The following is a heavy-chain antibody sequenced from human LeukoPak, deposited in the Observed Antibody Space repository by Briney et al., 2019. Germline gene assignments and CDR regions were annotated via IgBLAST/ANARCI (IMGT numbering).Heavy chain of an antibody. V-gene: IGHV1-18*01. CDR2: ISAQHGQT. CDR3: ARDYDILTEDVFYYYMDV. Sequence: ASVKVSCKTSGYSENFYGITWVRQVAGQGLEWMGWISAQHGQTEYAPNSQDRVTMTTDTYTNTAYMELRSLRSDDTAVYYCARDYDILTEDVFYYYMDVWGKGTTVTVSS. D-gene: IGHD3-9*01. J-gene: IGHJ6*03. CDR1: GYSENFYG.